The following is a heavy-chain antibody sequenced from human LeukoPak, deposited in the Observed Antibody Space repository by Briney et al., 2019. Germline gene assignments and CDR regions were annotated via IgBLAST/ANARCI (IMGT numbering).Heavy chain of an antibody. D-gene: IGHD2-2*01. V-gene: IGHV4-39*02. J-gene: IGHJ5*02. Sequence: SETLSLTYTVSGGSISSSSYYWGWIRQPPGKGLEWIGSIYYSGNTYYNPSLKSRVTISVDTSKNQFSLKLSSVTAADTAVYYCARDIVVVPAAYSWFDPWGQGTLVTVSS. CDR2: IYYSGNT. CDR1: GGSISSSSYY. CDR3: ARDIVVVPAAYSWFDP.